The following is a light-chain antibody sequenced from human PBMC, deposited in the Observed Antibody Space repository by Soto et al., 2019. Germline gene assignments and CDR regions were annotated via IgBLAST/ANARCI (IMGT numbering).Light chain of an antibody. V-gene: IGKV2-28*01. CDR1: QSLLLSSGNKY. Sequence: DLLLTQSPLSLPVTPGESASISCQSSQSLLLSSGNKYLDWFLQKQGPSPQLLIYLGSTRASGVPDRFRGSGSGTDFTLKFSTVEAEELSVYYCAQALQTVPLGGGTK. CDR2: LGS. CDR3: AQALQTVP. J-gene: IGKJ4*01.